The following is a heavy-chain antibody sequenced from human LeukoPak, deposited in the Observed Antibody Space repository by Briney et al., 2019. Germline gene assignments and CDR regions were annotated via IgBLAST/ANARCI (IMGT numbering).Heavy chain of an antibody. V-gene: IGHV1-8*01. CDR3: AKNYYDNDPIDY. J-gene: IGHJ4*02. CDR1: GYTFTSYD. Sequence: ASVKVSCKASGYTFTSYDINWVRQATGQGLEWMGWMNPNSGNTGYAQKFQGRVTMTRNTSISTAYMELSSLRSEDTALYYCAKNYYDNDPIDYWGQGTLVTVSS. D-gene: IGHD3-22*01. CDR2: MNPNSGNT.